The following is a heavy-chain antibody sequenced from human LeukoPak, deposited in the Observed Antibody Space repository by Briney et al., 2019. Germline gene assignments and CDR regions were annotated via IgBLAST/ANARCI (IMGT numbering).Heavy chain of an antibody. V-gene: IGHV3-23*01. CDR2: ISGSGDST. J-gene: IGHJ4*02. CDR1: GFPFASYA. Sequence: SGGSLRLSCAASGFPFASYAMSWVRQAPGKGLEWVSTISGSGDSTYYADSVKGRFTISRDNSKNTLYLQMNTLRAEDTAVYYCATAEQWELVGSFEYWGQGTPVTVSS. CDR3: ATAEQWELVGSFEY. D-gene: IGHD1-26*01.